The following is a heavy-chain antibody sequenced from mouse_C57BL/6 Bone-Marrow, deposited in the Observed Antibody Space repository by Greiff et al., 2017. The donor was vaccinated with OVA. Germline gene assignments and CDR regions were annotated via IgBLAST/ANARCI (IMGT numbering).Heavy chain of an antibody. D-gene: IGHD1-1*01. CDR3: ARHPYYYGSSLDY. V-gene: IGHV5-6*01. CDR1: GFTFSSYG. Sequence: EVQLVESGGDLVKPGGSLKLSCAASGFTFSSYGMSWVRQTPDKRLEWVATISSGGSYTYYPDSVKGRFTISRDNAKNTLYLQMSSLKSEDTAMYYCARHPYYYGSSLDYWGQGTTLTVSS. CDR2: ISSGGSYT. J-gene: IGHJ2*01.